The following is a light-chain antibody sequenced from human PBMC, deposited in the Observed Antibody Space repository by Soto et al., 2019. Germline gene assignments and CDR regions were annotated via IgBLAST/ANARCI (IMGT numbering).Light chain of an antibody. CDR2: DAS. Sequence: DIQMTQSPSTLSASVGDRVTITCRASHSISSWLAWYQQKPGKAPKLLIYDASTLESGVPSRFTGRGSGTEFTLTISSLQPEDFATYYCQQLFDSPITFGQGTRLEIK. J-gene: IGKJ5*01. CDR3: QQLFDSPIT. V-gene: IGKV1-5*01. CDR1: HSISSW.